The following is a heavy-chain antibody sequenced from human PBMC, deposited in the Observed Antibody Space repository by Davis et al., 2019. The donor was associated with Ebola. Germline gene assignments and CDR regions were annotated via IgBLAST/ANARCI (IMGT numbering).Heavy chain of an antibody. J-gene: IGHJ5*02. CDR1: GGSFSGYY. V-gene: IGHV4-39*01. CDR3: ARRARELGYCSGGSCYSSGGWFDP. CDR2: IYYSGST. D-gene: IGHD2-15*01. Sequence: SETLSLTCAVYGGSFSGYYWGWIRQPPGKGLEWIGSIYYSGSTYYNPSLKSRVTISVDTSKNQFSLKLSSVTAADTAVYYCARRARELGYCSGGSCYSSGGWFDPWGQGTLVTVSS.